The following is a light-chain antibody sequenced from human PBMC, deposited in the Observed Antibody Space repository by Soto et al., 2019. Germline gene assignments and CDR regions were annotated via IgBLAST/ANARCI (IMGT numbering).Light chain of an antibody. CDR3: QQSYSTPYT. J-gene: IGKJ2*01. CDR2: AAS. Sequence: DIQMTQSPSSLSASVGDRVTITCRASQSISSYLNWYQQKPGKAPKLLIYAASSLQSGLPSRFSSSGSGTDFTLTISSLQPEDFATYYCQQSYSTPYTFGQGTKLEIK. V-gene: IGKV1-39*01. CDR1: QSISSY.